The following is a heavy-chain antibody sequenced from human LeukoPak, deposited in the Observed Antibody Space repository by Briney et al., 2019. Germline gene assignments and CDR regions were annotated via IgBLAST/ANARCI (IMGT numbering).Heavy chain of an antibody. CDR1: GGSISSGDYY. V-gene: IGHV4-30-4*01. CDR2: IYYSGST. J-gene: IGHJ4*02. D-gene: IGHD1-1*01. Sequence: SQTLSLTCTVSGGSISSGDYYWSWIRQPPGKGLEWIGYIYYSGSTYYNPSLKSRVTISVDTSKNQFSLNLSSVTAADTAVYYCARQLERRPLDYWGQGTLVTVSS. CDR3: ARQLERRPLDY.